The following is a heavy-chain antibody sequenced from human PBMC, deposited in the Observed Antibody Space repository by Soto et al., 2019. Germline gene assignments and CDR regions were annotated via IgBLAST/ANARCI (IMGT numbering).Heavy chain of an antibody. CDR1: GGTFSSYT. Sequence: QVQLVQSGAEVKKPGSSVKVSCKASGGTFSSYTISWVRQAPGQGLEWMGRIIPILGIANYAQKFQGRGTITADKSTSTAYMERSSLRAEDTAVYYCARDATTVTTGFDYWGQGTLVTVSS. D-gene: IGHD4-17*01. CDR3: ARDATTVTTGFDY. J-gene: IGHJ4*02. V-gene: IGHV1-69*08. CDR2: IIPILGIA.